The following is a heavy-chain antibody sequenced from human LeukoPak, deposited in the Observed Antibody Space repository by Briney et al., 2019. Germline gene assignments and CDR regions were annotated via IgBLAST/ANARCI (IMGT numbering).Heavy chain of an antibody. J-gene: IGHJ4*02. D-gene: IGHD3-10*01. Sequence: GGSLRLSCAASGFTFSAYWMHWVRQAPGKGLVWVSRINGDGSSTTYEDSVKGRFTISRDNAKNTVYLQMNSLRAGDTAVYYCARGPYYGSGSYGADYWGQGTLVTVSS. V-gene: IGHV3-74*03. CDR1: GFTFSAYW. CDR2: INGDGSST. CDR3: ARGPYYGSGSYGADY.